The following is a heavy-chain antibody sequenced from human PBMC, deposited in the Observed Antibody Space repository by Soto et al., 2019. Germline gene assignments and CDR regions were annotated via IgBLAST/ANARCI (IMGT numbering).Heavy chain of an antibody. CDR2: IYYSGST. J-gene: IGHJ6*03. V-gene: IGHV4-59*01. CDR1: GGSISSYY. Sequence: SETLSLTCTVSGGSISSYYWSWTRQPPGKGLEWIGYIYYSGSTNYNPSLKSRVTISVDTSKNQFSLKLSSVTAADTAVYYCARAITIFGAVYYYYMDVWGKGTTVTVSS. D-gene: IGHD3-3*01. CDR3: ARAITIFGAVYYYYMDV.